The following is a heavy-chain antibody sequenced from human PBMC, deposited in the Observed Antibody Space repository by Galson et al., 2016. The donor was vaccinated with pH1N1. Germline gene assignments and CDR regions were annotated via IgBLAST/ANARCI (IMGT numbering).Heavy chain of an antibody. Sequence: SETLSLTCTVSGGSISSSSYYWDWIRQPPGKGLEWIGSIYYSGSTYYNPSLKSRVTISVDTSKNQFSLRLGSVTAADTALYYCARRGIGEFLYYFDYWGQGTLVTVSS. D-gene: IGHD3-10*01. CDR3: ARRGIGEFLYYFDY. J-gene: IGHJ4*02. CDR2: IYYSGST. V-gene: IGHV4-39*01. CDR1: GGSISSSSYY.